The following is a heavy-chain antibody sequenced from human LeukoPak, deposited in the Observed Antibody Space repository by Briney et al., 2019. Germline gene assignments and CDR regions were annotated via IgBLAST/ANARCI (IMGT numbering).Heavy chain of an antibody. CDR1: GGSISRSRYD. CDR2: IYYSGST. Sequence: SDTLSLNCTVSGGSISRSRYDWGWILQPPGKVLERIGSIYYSGSTYYNPSLKSRVTISVDTSKNQFSLKLSSVTAADTAVYYCASQRGYNSRYFGYWGQGTLVTVSS. CDR3: ASQRGYNSRYFGY. D-gene: IGHD5-18*01. V-gene: IGHV4-39*01. J-gene: IGHJ4*02.